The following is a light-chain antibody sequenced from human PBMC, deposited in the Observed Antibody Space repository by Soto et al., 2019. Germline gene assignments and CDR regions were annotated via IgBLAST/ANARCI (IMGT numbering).Light chain of an antibody. Sequence: DIQMTQSPSSLSSFVGDIFTITCRASQDIGNFLAWYQQKPGKVPKLLIYAASTLQSGVPSRFSGSGSGTDFTLTISSLQPEDVATYYCQKCKVAPFTFGGGTKVDIK. V-gene: IGKV1-27*01. CDR3: QKCKVAPFT. CDR1: QDIGNF. J-gene: IGKJ4*01. CDR2: AAS.